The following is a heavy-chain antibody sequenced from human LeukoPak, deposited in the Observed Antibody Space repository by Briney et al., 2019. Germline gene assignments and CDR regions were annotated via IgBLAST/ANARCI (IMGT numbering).Heavy chain of an antibody. CDR3: ARDPPRGSCIDY. CDR1: GFTFSTFT. J-gene: IGHJ4*02. V-gene: IGHV3-21*01. CDR2: ISSSSSYI. D-gene: IGHD2-15*01. Sequence: GGSLRLSCAASGFTFSTFTMNWVRQAPGKGLEWVSSISSSSSYIYYADSVKGRFTISRDNAKNSLYLQMNSLRAEDTAVYYCARDPPRGSCIDYWGQGTLVTVSS.